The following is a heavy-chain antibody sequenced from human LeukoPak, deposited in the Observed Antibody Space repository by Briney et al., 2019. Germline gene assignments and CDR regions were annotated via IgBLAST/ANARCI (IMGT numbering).Heavy chain of an antibody. D-gene: IGHD4-11*01. CDR3: AAALMTTVTDYYYYYMDV. CDR2: ISAYNGNT. CDR1: GYTFTSYG. J-gene: IGHJ6*03. Sequence: ASVKVSCKASGYTFTSYGISWVRQAPGQGLEWMGWISAYNGNTNYAQKLQGRVTMTTDTSTSTAYMELSSLRSEDTAVYYCAAALMTTVTDYYYYYMDVWGKGTTVTVSS. V-gene: IGHV1-18*01.